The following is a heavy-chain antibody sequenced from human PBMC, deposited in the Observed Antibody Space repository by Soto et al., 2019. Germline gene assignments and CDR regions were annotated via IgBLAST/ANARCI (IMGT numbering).Heavy chain of an antibody. CDR3: AKPYCGGDCGFDY. D-gene: IGHD2-21*02. V-gene: IGHV3-30*18. J-gene: IGHJ4*02. CDR2: ISYDGSNK. Sequence: GGSLRLSCAASGFTFSSYGMHWGRQAPGKGLEWVAVISYDGSNKYYADSVKGRFTISRDNSKNTLYLQMNSLRAEDTAVYYCAKPYCGGDCGFDYWGQGTLVTVSS. CDR1: GFTFSSYG.